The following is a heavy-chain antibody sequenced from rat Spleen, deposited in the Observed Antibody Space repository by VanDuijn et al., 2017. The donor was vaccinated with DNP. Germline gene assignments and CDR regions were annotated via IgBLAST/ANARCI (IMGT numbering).Heavy chain of an antibody. CDR1: GFTFSDYA. CDR3: ARLDY. CDR2: ISYNGGTP. V-gene: IGHV5-29*01. Sequence: EVQLVESGGGLVQPGRSLKLSCAASGFTFSDYAMAWVRQAPAKGLEWVATISYNGGTPYYRDSVKGRFTISRDNAKSTLYLQMDSLRSEDTATYYCARLDYWGQGVMVTVSS. J-gene: IGHJ2*01.